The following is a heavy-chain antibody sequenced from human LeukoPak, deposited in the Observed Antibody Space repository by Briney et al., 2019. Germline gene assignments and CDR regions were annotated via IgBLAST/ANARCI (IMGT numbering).Heavy chain of an antibody. CDR2: INAGNGNT. D-gene: IGHD2-8*01. V-gene: IGHV1-3*01. CDR3: ARAAWGEDIVLMVYAPDAFDI. Sequence: ASVKVSCKASGYTFTSYAMHWVRQAPGQRLEWMGWINAGNGNTKYSQKFQGRVTITRDTSASTAYMELSSLRSEDTAVYYCARAAWGEDIVLMVYAPDAFDIWGQGTMVTVSS. CDR1: GYTFTSYA. J-gene: IGHJ3*02.